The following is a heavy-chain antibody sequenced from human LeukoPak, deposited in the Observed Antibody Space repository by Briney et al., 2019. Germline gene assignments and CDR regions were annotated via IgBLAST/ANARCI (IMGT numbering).Heavy chain of an antibody. D-gene: IGHD6-19*01. V-gene: IGHV1-18*01. CDR3: ARGPGVAATRGDY. CDR1: GYTFTNYG. Sequence: GASVKVSCKASGYTFTNYGISWVRQAPGQGLEWMGWISAYNGNTNSAERLQGRVSMTTDTSTTTAYMELRDLRSDDTALYYCARGPGVAATRGDYWGQGTLVTVSS. J-gene: IGHJ4*02. CDR2: ISAYNGNT.